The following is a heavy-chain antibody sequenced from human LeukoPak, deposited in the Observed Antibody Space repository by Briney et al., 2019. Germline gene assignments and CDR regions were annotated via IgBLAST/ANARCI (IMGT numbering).Heavy chain of an antibody. CDR3: AKKVKYGPFDY. CDR2: ISDNGATT. J-gene: IGHJ4*02. CDR1: GFTFGTYG. Sequence: PGGSLRLSCAASGFTFGTYGMSWVRQAPGKGLEWVAVISDNGATTFYADSVKGRFTISRDNSKNVMYMQMNSLRAEDTVVYYCAKKVKYGPFDYWGQGTLVTVSS. V-gene: IGHV3-23*01. D-gene: IGHD3-10*01.